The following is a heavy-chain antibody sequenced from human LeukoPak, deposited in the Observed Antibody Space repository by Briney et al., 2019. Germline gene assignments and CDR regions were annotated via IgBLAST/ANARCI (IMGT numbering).Heavy chain of an antibody. CDR3: ATLNPTGTHLTS. Sequence: PSETLSLTCTVSGGSLSSSSYYWGWVRQPPGKGLEWIGSFYYSGSTYYNPSLKGRVTMTVDTSKKHLSLKLSSVSAADTAMYYRATLNPTGTHLTSWGQGTLVTVSS. V-gene: IGHV4-39*07. CDR2: FYYSGST. D-gene: IGHD4-17*01. CDR1: GGSLSSSSYY. J-gene: IGHJ5*02.